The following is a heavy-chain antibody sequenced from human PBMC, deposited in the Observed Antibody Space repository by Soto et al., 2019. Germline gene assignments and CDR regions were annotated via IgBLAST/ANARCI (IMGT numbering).Heavy chain of an antibody. J-gene: IGHJ4*02. D-gene: IGHD6-19*01. CDR1: GFSLSTSGVG. Sequence: SGPTLVKPTQTLTLTCTFSGFSLSTSGVGVGWIRQPPGKALEWLALIYWDDDKRYSPSLKSRLTITKDTSKNQVVLTMTNMDPVDTATYYCAHRHRFAHSSGWYDPLYFDYWGQGTLVTVSS. V-gene: IGHV2-5*02. CDR3: AHRHRFAHSSGWYDPLYFDY. CDR2: IYWDDDK.